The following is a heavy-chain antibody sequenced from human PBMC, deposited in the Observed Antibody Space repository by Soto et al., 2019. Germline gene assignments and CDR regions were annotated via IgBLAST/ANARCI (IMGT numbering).Heavy chain of an antibody. CDR2: ISAYNGNT. V-gene: IGHV1-18*04. Sequence: ASVNVSCKASGYTFTSYGISWVRQAPGQGLEWMGWISAYNGNTNYAQKLQGRVTMTTDTSTSTAYMELRSLRSDDTAVYYCASQSIAARPVGAFDIWGQGTMVTVSS. J-gene: IGHJ3*02. CDR3: ASQSIAARPVGAFDI. D-gene: IGHD6-6*01. CDR1: GYTFTSYG.